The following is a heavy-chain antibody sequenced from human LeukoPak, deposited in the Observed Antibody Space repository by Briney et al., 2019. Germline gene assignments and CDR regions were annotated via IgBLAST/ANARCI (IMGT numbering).Heavy chain of an antibody. V-gene: IGHV3-7*04. CDR2: IKEDGSEK. D-gene: IGHD2-15*01. CDR1: GLTFSRSW. Sequence: GGSLRLSCAASGLTFSRSWMSWVRQAPGKGLEWVAFIKEDGSEKYYVDSVKGRFTISRDNAENSLYLQMNSLRAEDTAVYYCARDRGGRTGLDDWGQGTLVTVSS. J-gene: IGHJ4*02. CDR3: ARDRGGRTGLDD.